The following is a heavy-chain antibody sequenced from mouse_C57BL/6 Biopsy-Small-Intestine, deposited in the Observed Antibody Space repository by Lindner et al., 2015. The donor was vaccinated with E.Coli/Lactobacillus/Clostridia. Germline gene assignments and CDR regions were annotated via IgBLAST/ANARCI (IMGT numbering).Heavy chain of an antibody. CDR2: ISAYNANT. J-gene: IGHJ4*01. D-gene: IGHD2-3*01. CDR3: AFNRDGYNKFLADY. Sequence: SVKVSCKASGYSFSNFGFSWVRQAPGQGLEWMGWISAYNANTFYAQKLQGRVTLTRDTSISTAYMELSSLRSDDTAVYYCAFNRDGYNKFLADYWGQGSLVTVSS. CDR1: GYSFSNFG. V-gene: IGHV1-79*01.